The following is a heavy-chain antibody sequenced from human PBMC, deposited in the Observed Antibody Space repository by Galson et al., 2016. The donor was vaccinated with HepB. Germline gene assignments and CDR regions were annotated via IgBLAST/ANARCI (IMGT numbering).Heavy chain of an antibody. J-gene: IGHJ3*02. D-gene: IGHD1-14*01. CDR1: GFTFSNYY. CDR2: IRDKTYRYAT. Sequence: SLRLSCAASGFTFSNYYMDWVRQAPGKGLEWVGRIRDKTYRYATEYAASVRDRFTISRDDSQNSLFMEMHRLTNEDTAVYYCVRRRPITATLEAFDIWGQGTVVTVSS. CDR3: VRRRPITATLEAFDI. V-gene: IGHV3-72*01.